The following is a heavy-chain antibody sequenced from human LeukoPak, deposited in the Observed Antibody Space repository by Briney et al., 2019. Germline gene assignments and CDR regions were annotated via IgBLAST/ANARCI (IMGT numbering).Heavy chain of an antibody. V-gene: IGHV3-30*02. D-gene: IGHD6-13*01. Sequence: GGSLRLSCAASGFTFTSFGMHWVRQPPGKGLQWVAFIRYDGTITYYSDSVKGRFTISRDNDKNSIYLQMNSLRAEDTAVYYCAKDATPALGTVYMDVWGKGTTVTISS. CDR1: GFTFTSFG. CDR2: IRYDGTIT. J-gene: IGHJ6*03. CDR3: AKDATPALGTVYMDV.